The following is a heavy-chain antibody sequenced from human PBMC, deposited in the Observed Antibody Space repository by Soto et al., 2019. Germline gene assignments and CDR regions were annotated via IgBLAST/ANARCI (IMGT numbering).Heavy chain of an antibody. D-gene: IGHD3-16*01. CDR1: GGSVSSGSYY. V-gene: IGHV4-61*01. Sequence: QVQLQESGPGLVKPSETLSLTCTVSGGSVSSGSYYWSWIRQPPGKVLEWIGYIYYSGSTNYNPSLKSRVTISVDTSKNQCSLKLSSVTAADTAVYYCARCRFGLSDYWGQGTLVTVSS. CDR3: ARCRFGLSDY. J-gene: IGHJ4*02. CDR2: IYYSGST.